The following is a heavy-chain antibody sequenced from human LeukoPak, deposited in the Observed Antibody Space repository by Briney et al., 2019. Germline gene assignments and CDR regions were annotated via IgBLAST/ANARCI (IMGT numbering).Heavy chain of an antibody. Sequence: PGGSLRLSCAASGFTFSSYAMSWVRQAPGKGLEWVSFIGFGGSNSYYADSVKGRSTTSRDNSKKTLYLQISSRSDEDTAVYYRAKEASGGYRSLLWYWGQGTLVTVSS. CDR2: IGFGGSNS. CDR1: GFTFSSYA. D-gene: IGHD2-21*01. J-gene: IGHJ4*02. CDR3: AKEASGGYRSLLWY. V-gene: IGHV3-30*02.